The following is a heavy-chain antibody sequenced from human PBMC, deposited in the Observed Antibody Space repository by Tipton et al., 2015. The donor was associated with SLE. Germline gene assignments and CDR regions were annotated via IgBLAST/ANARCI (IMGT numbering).Heavy chain of an antibody. CDR1: GGSFSGYY. CDR2: IYYSGST. V-gene: IGHV4-34*11. CDR3: ARDFWSGYGSFDS. Sequence: TLSLTCAVYGGSFSGYYWNWIRQPPGKGLEWIGYIYYSGSTNYNPSLKSRVTISVDTSKNQFSLKLSSVTAADTAVYYCARDFWSGYGSFDSWGQGTLVTVSP. J-gene: IGHJ4*02. D-gene: IGHD3-3*01.